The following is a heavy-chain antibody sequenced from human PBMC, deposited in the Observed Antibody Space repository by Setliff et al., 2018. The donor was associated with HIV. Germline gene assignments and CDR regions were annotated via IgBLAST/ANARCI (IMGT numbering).Heavy chain of an antibody. V-gene: IGHV4-30-4*01. D-gene: IGHD1-26*01. CDR1: GGSVSSGDDY. Sequence: SETLSLTCTVSGGSVSSGDDYWSWIRQPPGKGLEWIGYIHFSGSTFYNPSLKSRLFISVDTSKDQFSLKLSSVTAADTAVYYCARDARLSGSYYGMDVWGQGTTVTVSS. CDR3: ARDARLSGSYYGMDV. J-gene: IGHJ6*02. CDR2: IHFSGST.